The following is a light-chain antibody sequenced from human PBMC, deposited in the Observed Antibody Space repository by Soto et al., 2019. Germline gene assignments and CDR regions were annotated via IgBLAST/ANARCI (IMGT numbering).Light chain of an antibody. Sequence: QYVLTQPSSLSGSPGQSITISCTGTISDVGGYNYVSWYQQHPGKAPKLMIYEVTNRPSGVSNRFSGSKSGNTASLTISGLQAEDEADYYCSSYTSSSTRVFGSGTKVTVL. CDR2: EVT. CDR3: SSYTSSSTRV. J-gene: IGLJ1*01. CDR1: ISDVGGYNY. V-gene: IGLV2-14*01.